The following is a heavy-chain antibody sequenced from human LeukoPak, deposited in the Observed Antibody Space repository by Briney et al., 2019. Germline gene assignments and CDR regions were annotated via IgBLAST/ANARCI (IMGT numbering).Heavy chain of an antibody. CDR2: ISYDGSSK. V-gene: IGHV3-30-3*01. J-gene: IGHJ3*02. Sequence: GGSLRLSCAASGFTISSYAMHWVRQAPGKGLEWVAVISYDGSSKYYADSVKGRFTISRDNSKNTLYLQMNSLRAEDTAVYYCARYCSSTSCYSVDAFDIWGQGTMVTVSS. CDR3: ARYCSSTSCYSVDAFDI. CDR1: GFTISSYA. D-gene: IGHD2-2*01.